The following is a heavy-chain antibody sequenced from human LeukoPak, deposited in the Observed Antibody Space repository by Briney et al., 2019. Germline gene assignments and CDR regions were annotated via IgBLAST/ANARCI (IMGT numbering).Heavy chain of an antibody. V-gene: IGHV1-2*02. CDR3: ATATVTHTRDP. D-gene: IGHD1-1*01. Sequence: APVKVSCQTSGYTFSDFYLNWVRQAPGQGLEWMGWINPYSGTLISAQSLQGRLTMTWDTSTGTAYMELTRLTSDDTAVYYCATATVTHTRDPWGQGTLVTVSS. CDR2: INPYSGTL. CDR1: GYTFSDFY. J-gene: IGHJ5*02.